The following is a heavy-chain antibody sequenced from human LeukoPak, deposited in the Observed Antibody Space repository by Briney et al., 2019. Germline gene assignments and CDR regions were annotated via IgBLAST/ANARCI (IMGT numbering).Heavy chain of an antibody. J-gene: IGHJ6*03. D-gene: IGHD3-22*01. Sequence: PSETLSLTCTVSGGSISSGSYYWSWIRQPAGKGLEWIGRIYTSGSTNYNPSLKSRVTISVDTSKNQFSLKLSSVTAADTAVYYCARDYYDPIYYYYMDVWGKGTTVTVSS. V-gene: IGHV4-61*02. CDR3: ARDYYDPIYYYYMDV. CDR1: GGSISSGSYY. CDR2: IYTSGST.